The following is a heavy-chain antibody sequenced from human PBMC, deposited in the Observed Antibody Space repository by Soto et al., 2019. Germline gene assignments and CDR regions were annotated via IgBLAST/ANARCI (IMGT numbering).Heavy chain of an antibody. CDR1: GYTFTSYA. V-gene: IGHV1-3*01. J-gene: IGHJ4*02. CDR2: INAGNGNT. CDR3: ASGNYSWSGLDY. D-gene: IGHD3-3*01. Sequence: QVQLVQSGAEVKKPGASVKVSCKASGYTFTSYAMHWVRQAPGQRLEWMGWINAGNGNTKYSQKFQGRVTITRDTSASTADMELSSLRSEDTAVYYCASGNYSWSGLDYWGQGTLVTVSS.